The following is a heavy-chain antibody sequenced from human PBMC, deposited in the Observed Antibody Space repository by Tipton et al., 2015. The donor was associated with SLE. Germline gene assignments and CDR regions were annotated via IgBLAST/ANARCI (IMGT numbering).Heavy chain of an antibody. D-gene: IGHD3-3*01. CDR2: IYPGDSDT. Sequence: QLVQSGAEVKKPGESLKISCKGSGYSFTSYWIGWVRQMPGKGLEWMGIIYPGDSDTRYSPSFQGQVTISGDKSFSTAYLQWSSLKASDTAMYYCARLKPDYDFWSGYCDYWGQGTLVTVSS. CDR3: ARLKPDYDFWSGYCDY. CDR1: GYSFTSYW. V-gene: IGHV5-51*03. J-gene: IGHJ4*02.